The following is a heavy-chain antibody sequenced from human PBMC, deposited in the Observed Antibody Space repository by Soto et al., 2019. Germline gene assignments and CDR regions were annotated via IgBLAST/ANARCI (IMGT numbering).Heavy chain of an antibody. CDR2: IIPIFGTA. Sequence: SVKVSCKASGGSYSSYAISWVRQAPGQGLEWMGGIIPIFGTANYAQKFQGRVTITADESTSTAYMELSSLRSEDTAVYYCARESITIFGVVINYGMDVWGQGTTVTVSS. CDR3: ARESITIFGVVINYGMDV. J-gene: IGHJ6*02. D-gene: IGHD3-3*01. V-gene: IGHV1-69*13. CDR1: GGSYSSYA.